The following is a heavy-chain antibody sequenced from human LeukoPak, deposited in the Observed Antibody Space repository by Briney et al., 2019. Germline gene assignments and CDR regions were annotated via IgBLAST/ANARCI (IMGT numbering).Heavy chain of an antibody. D-gene: IGHD6-13*01. CDR3: ACRDLTSTWSFP. J-gene: IGHJ5*02. V-gene: IGHV5-51*01. CDR2: IYPGDSRI. Sequence: HGESLKISCQGFGYIFTSYWIGWVRQMPGKGMEWMGVIYPGDSRIRYNPSFQGQVTISVDKSISTAYLQWVSLKASDTAMYYCACRDLTSTWSFPWGQGTLVTVSS. CDR1: GYIFTSYW.